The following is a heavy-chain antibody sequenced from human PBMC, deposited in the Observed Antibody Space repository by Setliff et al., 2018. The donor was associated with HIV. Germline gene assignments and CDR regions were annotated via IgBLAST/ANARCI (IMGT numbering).Heavy chain of an antibody. D-gene: IGHD5-12*01. CDR1: GGSIKSYY. CDR3: ARHGAYEAYYDYMDV. V-gene: IGHV4-59*08. Sequence: SETLSLTCTVSGGSIKSYYWSWIRQAPGKGLEWIGYIYYNGNTNYNPSLKSRITISVDTSKNQFSLKLSSVTAADTAVYYCARHGAYEAYYDYMDVWGKGTTVTVSS. CDR2: IYYNGNT. J-gene: IGHJ6*03.